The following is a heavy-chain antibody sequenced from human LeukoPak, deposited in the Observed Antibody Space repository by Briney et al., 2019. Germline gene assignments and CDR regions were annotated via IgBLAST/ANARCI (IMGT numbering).Heavy chain of an antibody. J-gene: IGHJ4*02. D-gene: IGHD2-15*01. CDR2: ISYHGRDQ. V-gene: IGHV3-30*04. CDR3: VRQDCSGGSCYLDY. Sequence: GGSLRLSCAASGFTFSSYAMHWVRQAPGKGLDWVAVISYHGRDQFYADSVKGRFTISRDSSKDTLYLQMNSLRTEDTAVYYCVRQDCSGGSCYLDYWGQGTLVTVSS. CDR1: GFTFSSYA.